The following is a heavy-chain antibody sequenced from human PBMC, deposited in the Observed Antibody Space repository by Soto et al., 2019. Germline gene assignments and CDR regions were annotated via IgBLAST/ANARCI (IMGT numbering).Heavy chain of an antibody. CDR3: ARLLREGYGSGSYYIGYYYYMDV. CDR1: GGSISSSSYY. J-gene: IGHJ6*03. Sequence: SETLSLTCTVSGGSISSSSYYWGWIRQPPGKGLEWIGSIYYSGSTYYNPSLKSRVTISVDTSKNQFSLKLSSVTAADTAVYYCARLLREGYGSGSYYIGYYYYMDVWGKGTTVTVSS. D-gene: IGHD3-10*01. V-gene: IGHV4-39*01. CDR2: IYYSGST.